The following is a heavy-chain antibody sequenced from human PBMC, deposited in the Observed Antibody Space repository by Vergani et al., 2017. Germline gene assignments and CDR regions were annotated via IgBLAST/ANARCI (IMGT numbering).Heavy chain of an antibody. J-gene: IGHJ3*02. D-gene: IGHD6-6*01. V-gene: IGHV4-39*01. Sequence: QLQLQESGPRLVKPSETLSLTCSLSGMSISNNNYYWGWIRQPPGKGLEWIGSIYDSRNNNYSPSLKTRVSISVDTSKNQFSLNLTSVTAADTAVYYCARHLRQLARNDVFDIWGHGTLVTVSS. CDR2: IYDSRNN. CDR1: GMSISNNNYY. CDR3: ARHLRQLARNDVFDI.